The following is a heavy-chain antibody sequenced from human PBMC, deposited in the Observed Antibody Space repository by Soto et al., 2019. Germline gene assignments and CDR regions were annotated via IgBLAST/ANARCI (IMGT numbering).Heavy chain of an antibody. J-gene: IGHJ6*03. Sequence: GGSLRLSCAASGFTFSSYWMSWVRQAPGKGLEWVANIKQDGSEKYYVDSVKGRFTISRDNAKKSLYLQMNSLRAEDTAVYYCARKGVVIISHYYYYYMDVWGKGTTVTVSS. CDR1: GFTFSSYW. CDR2: IKQDGSEK. V-gene: IGHV3-7*01. D-gene: IGHD3-3*01. CDR3: ARKGVVIISHYYYYYMDV.